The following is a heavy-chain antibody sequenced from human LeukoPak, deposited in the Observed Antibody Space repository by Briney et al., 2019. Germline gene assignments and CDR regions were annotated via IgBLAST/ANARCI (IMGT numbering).Heavy chain of an antibody. J-gene: IGHJ4*02. CDR1: GYTFTDYY. CDR2: INPNSGDT. D-gene: IGHD3-3*01. CDR3: ASISEVWSGYYTVHHDY. V-gene: IGHV1-2*02. Sequence: ASVKVSCKTSGYTFTDYYMHWVRQAPGQGLEWMGRINPNSGDTNYAQKFLGRVTMTRDTSISTAYVELSSLTSDDTAVYYCASISEVWSGYYTVHHDYWGQGTLVTVSS.